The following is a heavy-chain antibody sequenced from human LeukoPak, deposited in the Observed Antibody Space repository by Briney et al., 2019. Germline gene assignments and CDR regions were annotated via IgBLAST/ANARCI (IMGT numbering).Heavy chain of an antibody. J-gene: IGHJ3*02. Sequence: PSGTLSLTCTVSGGSISSSSYYWGWICQPPGKGLEWIGSIYYRGNTYYNPSLKSRVTISVDTSKNHFSLKLSSVTAADTAVYYCATFEPRELDAFDIWGQGTMVTVSS. V-gene: IGHV4-39*02. CDR1: GGSISSSSYY. CDR3: ATFEPRELDAFDI. CDR2: IYYRGNT. D-gene: IGHD1-14*01.